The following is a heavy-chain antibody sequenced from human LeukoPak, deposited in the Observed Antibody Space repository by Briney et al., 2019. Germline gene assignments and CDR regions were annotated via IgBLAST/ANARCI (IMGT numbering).Heavy chain of an antibody. D-gene: IGHD3-10*01. Sequence: GGSLRLSCTASGFAFSRNWMHWVRQTPGKGLVWVSRINSDGTSTKYADSVKGRFTISRDNAKNTLYLQMKSLRAEDTAVYYCARELLWFGENKADYWGQGTLVTVSS. CDR3: ARELLWFGENKADY. V-gene: IGHV3-74*01. J-gene: IGHJ4*02. CDR2: INSDGTST. CDR1: GFAFSRNW.